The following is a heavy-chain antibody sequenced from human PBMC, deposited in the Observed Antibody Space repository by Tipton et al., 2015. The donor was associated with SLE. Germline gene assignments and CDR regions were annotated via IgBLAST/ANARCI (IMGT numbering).Heavy chain of an antibody. V-gene: IGHV4-39*07. D-gene: IGHD1-26*01. CDR3: VRINSGASRLFDY. J-gene: IGHJ4*02. CDR1: GDSITSFNQY. CDR2: LYNSGDT. Sequence: TLSLTCTVSGDSITSFNQYWGWIRQPPGRRLEYMASLYNSGDTYYNPSLKSRLTISMDTSKNQFSLRLRSVPAADTAVYYCVRINSGASRLFDYWGQGMLVAVSS.